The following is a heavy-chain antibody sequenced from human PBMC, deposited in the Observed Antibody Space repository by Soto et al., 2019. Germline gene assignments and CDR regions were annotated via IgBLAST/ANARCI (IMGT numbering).Heavy chain of an antibody. CDR1: GGSISSGGYS. J-gene: IGHJ4*02. D-gene: IGHD5-12*01. V-gene: IGHV4-30-2*01. CDR2: IYHSGST. Sequence: QLQLQESGSGLVKPSQTLSLTCAVSGGSISSGGYSWSWIRQPPGKGLEWIGYIYHSGSTYYHPSHKSRVTISVDRSKNQFSLKLSSVTAADTALYYCAAGGGLPRYYWGQGTLVTVSS. CDR3: AAGGGLPRYY.